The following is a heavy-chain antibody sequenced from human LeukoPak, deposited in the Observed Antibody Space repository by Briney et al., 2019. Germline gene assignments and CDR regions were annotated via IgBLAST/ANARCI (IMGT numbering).Heavy chain of an antibody. Sequence: SVKVSCKASGYTFTSYDFNWVRQATGQRPEWMGWMSPNSGDTGYAQKFQDRVTMTRNTSISTAYMELSSLRSDDTAVYYCARGPPNWGYDYWGPGTLVTVSS. V-gene: IGHV1-8*01. J-gene: IGHJ4*02. CDR3: ARGPPNWGYDY. CDR2: MSPNSGDT. D-gene: IGHD7-27*01. CDR1: GYTFTSYD.